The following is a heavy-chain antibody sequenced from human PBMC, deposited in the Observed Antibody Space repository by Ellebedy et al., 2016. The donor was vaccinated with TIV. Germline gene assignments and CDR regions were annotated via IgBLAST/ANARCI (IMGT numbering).Heavy chain of an antibody. CDR1: GNTFSSYN. V-gene: IGHV3-48*02. D-gene: IGHD5-24*01. CDR2: ISTTSSNI. Sequence: GESLKISCAASGNTFSSYNMNWVRQAPGKGLQWVSYISTTSSNIYYADSVKGRFTISRDNAKNSLTLQMDSLRDEDTAVYYCVRDGGRDGYTYWYFDLWGRGTLATVSS. J-gene: IGHJ2*01. CDR3: VRDGGRDGYTYWYFDL.